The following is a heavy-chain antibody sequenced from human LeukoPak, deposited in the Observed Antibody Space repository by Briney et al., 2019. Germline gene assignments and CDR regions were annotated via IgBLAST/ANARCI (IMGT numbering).Heavy chain of an antibody. CDR2: IFYSGST. CDR1: GGSISSGDYC. CDR3: ARLNHCSTTSCYWVDP. J-gene: IGHJ5*02. D-gene: IGHD2-2*01. V-gene: IGHV4-30-4*08. Sequence: PSETLSLTCNVSGGSISSGDYCWSWIRQPPGKGLEWIGYIFYSGSTYHNPSLKSRVTISVDTSKSQFSLKLRSVTAADTAVYYCARLNHCSTTSCYWVDPWGQGTLVTVSS.